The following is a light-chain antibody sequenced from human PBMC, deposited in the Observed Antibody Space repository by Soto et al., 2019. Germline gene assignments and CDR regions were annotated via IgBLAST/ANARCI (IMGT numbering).Light chain of an antibody. J-gene: IGLJ2*01. Sequence: QSVLTQPPSVSAAPGQKVTISCSGSSSNVGNNLVSWYQQLPGTAPKLLIYDNNHRPSGIPDRFSASKSGTSATLGITGLQTGDEADYYCGTWDLKLSTVVFGGGTKLTVL. CDR3: GTWDLKLSTVV. CDR1: SSNVGNNL. V-gene: IGLV1-51*01. CDR2: DNN.